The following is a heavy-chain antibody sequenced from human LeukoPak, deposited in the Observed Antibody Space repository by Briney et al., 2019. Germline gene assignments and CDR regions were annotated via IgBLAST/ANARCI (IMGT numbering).Heavy chain of an antibody. J-gene: IGHJ4*02. Sequence: GASVKVSCKASGYTFTSYAMHWVRQAPGQRLEWMGWINAGNGNTKYSQKFQGRVTITRDTSASTAYMELSSLRSEDTAVYYCARGGHDSGYAHFDYWGQGTLVTVSS. CDR1: GYTFTSYA. CDR3: ARGGHDSGYAHFDY. V-gene: IGHV1-3*01. D-gene: IGHD5-12*01. CDR2: INAGNGNT.